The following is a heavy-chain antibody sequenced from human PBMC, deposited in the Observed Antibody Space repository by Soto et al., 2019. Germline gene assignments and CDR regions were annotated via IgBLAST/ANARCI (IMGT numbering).Heavy chain of an antibody. Sequence: GGSLRLSCAASGFTFSSYWMSWVRQAPGKGLEWVANIKQDGSEKYYVDSVKGRFTISRDNAKNSLYLQMNSLRAEDTAVYYCARTRVTIAARPYYYYMDVWGKGTTVTVSS. D-gene: IGHD6-6*01. CDR1: GFTFSSYW. CDR2: IKQDGSEK. CDR3: ARTRVTIAARPYYYYMDV. V-gene: IGHV3-7*01. J-gene: IGHJ6*03.